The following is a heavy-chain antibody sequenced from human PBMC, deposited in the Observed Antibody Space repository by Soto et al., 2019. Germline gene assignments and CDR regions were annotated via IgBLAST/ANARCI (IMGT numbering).Heavy chain of an antibody. V-gene: IGHV1-69*04. Sequence: SVKVSCKASGGTFSSYTISWVRQAPGQGLEWMGRIIPILGIANYAQKFQGRVTITADKSTSTAYMELSSLRSEDTAVYYCARDPTRINAFDIWGQGTMVTVSS. CDR3: ARDPTRINAFDI. J-gene: IGHJ3*02. CDR2: IIPILGIA. CDR1: GGTFSSYT.